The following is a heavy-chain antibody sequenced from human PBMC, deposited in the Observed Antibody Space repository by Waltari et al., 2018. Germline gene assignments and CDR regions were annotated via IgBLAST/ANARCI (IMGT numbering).Heavy chain of an antibody. Sequence: QVTLKESGPVLVKPTETLTLTCSVSGFSLSNARMGVTWIRQPPGKALEWLAHIFSNDEKSYSTSLKSRLTTSKDTSKSHVILTMTNMDPVDTATYYCARTETPDYWFDPWGQGTLVTVSS. V-gene: IGHV2-26*01. J-gene: IGHJ5*02. D-gene: IGHD1-1*01. CDR1: GFSLSNARMG. CDR2: IFSNDEK. CDR3: ARTETPDYWFDP.